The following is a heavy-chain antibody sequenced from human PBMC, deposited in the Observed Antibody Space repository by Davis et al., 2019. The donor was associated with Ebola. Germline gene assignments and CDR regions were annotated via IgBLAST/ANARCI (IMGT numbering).Heavy chain of an antibody. J-gene: IGHJ4*02. CDR1: GYTFTGYY. D-gene: IGHD2-15*01. CDR3: ARGDCSGGSCYSFDY. CDR2: MNPNSGNT. Sequence: ASVKVSCKASGYTFTGYYMHWVRQAPGQGLEWMGWMNPNSGNTGYAQKLQGRVTMTTDTSTSTAYMELRSLRSDDTAVYYCARGDCSGGSCYSFDYWGQGTLVTVSS. V-gene: IGHV1-8*02.